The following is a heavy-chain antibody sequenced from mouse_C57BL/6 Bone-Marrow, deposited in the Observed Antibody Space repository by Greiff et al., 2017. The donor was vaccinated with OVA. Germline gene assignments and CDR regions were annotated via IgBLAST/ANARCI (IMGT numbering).Heavy chain of an antibody. CDR2: IYPGDGDT. Sequence: QVQLQQSGPELVKPGASVKISCKASGYAFSSSWMNWVKQRPGKGLEWIGRIYPGDGDTNYTGKFKGKATLTADQSSSIAYMQLSSRTSEDSAVYFCARRITTVVAGGMDYWGQGTSVTVSS. CDR3: ARRITTVVAGGMDY. D-gene: IGHD1-1*01. V-gene: IGHV1-82*01. CDR1: GYAFSSSW. J-gene: IGHJ4*01.